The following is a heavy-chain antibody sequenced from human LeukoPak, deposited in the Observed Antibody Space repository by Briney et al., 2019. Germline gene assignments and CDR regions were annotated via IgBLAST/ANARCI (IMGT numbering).Heavy chain of an antibody. Sequence: GRSLRLSCAASGFTFSSYGMHWVRQAPGKGLEWVAVISYDGSNKDYIDSVKGRFTISRDNSKNTLYLQINSLRAEDTAVYYCAKDYQWELLHYYYYYGMDVWGQGTRSPSP. CDR2: ISYDGSNK. V-gene: IGHV3-30*18. D-gene: IGHD1-26*01. CDR1: GFTFSSYG. J-gene: IGHJ6*02. CDR3: AKDYQWELLHYYYYYGMDV.